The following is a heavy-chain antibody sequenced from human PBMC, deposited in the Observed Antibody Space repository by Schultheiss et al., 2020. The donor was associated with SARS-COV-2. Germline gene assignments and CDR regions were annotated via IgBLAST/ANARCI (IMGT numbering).Heavy chain of an antibody. V-gene: IGHV3-30*03. D-gene: IGHD4-17*01. Sequence: GGSLRLSCAASGFTFSSYGMHWVRQAPGKGLEWVAVISYDGSNKYYADSVKGRFTISRDNSKNTLYLQMNSLRAEDTAVYYCARVGPYGDPNQDDDYWGQGTLVTVSS. CDR2: ISYDGSNK. J-gene: IGHJ4*02. CDR3: ARVGPYGDPNQDDDY. CDR1: GFTFSSYG.